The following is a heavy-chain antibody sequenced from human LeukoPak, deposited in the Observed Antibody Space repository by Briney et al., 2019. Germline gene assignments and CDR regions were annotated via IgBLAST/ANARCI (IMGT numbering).Heavy chain of an antibody. CDR1: GFTFGDYA. D-gene: IGHD3-9*01. V-gene: IGHV3-49*04. CDR3: TRDKAWGYFVLFVFDY. Sequence: GGSLRLSCTASGFTFGDYAMSWVRQAPGKGLEWVGFIRSKAYGGTTEYAASVKGRFTISRDDSKSIAYLQMNSLKTEDTAVYYCTRDKAWGYFVLFVFDYWGQGTLVTVSS. CDR2: IRSKAYGGTT. J-gene: IGHJ4*02.